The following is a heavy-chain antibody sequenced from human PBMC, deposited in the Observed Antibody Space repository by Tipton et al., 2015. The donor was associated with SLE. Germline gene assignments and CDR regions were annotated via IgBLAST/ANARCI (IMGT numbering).Heavy chain of an antibody. J-gene: IGHJ3*02. Sequence: GSLRLSCAASGFTLSSYWMSWFRQAPGKGLEWVANIKQDGSEKYYVDSVKGRFTISRDNTKNSLYLQMNSLRVEETAVYYCARDRERAFDIWGQGTMLTVS. CDR3: ARDRERAFDI. CDR1: GFTLSSYW. CDR2: IKQDGSEK. D-gene: IGHD1-26*01. V-gene: IGHV3-7*01.